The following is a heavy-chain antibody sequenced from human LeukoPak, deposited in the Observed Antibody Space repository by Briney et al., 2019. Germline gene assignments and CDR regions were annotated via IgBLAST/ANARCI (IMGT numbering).Heavy chain of an antibody. J-gene: IGHJ4*02. CDR2: ISSSGSTI. CDR3: ARDNDSRDPPHFDY. Sequence: GGSLRLSCAASGFTFSSYEMNWVRQAPGEGLERVSYISSSGSTIYYADSVKGRFTISRDNAKNSLYPQMNSLRAEDTAVYYCARDNDSRDPPHFDYWGQGTLVTVSS. D-gene: IGHD3-16*01. V-gene: IGHV3-48*03. CDR1: GFTFSSYE.